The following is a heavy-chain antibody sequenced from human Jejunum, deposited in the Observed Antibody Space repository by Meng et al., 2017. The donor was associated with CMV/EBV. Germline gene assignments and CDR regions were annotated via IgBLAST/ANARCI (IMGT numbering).Heavy chain of an antibody. V-gene: IGHV7-4-1*02. D-gene: IGHD6-19*01. CDR1: GYTFPSHP. CDR2: ISTDTGNP. J-gene: IGHJ5*02. Sequence: SCQASGYTFPSHPMNWVRQAPGQGLEWMGWISTDTGNPTYAQGFTGRFVFSLDTSVSTAYLQISSLKAEDTAVYYCARGAVAGSFDPWGQGTLVTVSS. CDR3: ARGAVAGSFDP.